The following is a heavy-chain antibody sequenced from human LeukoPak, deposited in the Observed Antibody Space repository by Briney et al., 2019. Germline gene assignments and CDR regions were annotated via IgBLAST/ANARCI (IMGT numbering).Heavy chain of an antibody. V-gene: IGHV4-59*01. Sequence: PSETLSLTCTVSDDSISDYYRGWIRQPPGKGLEWIGYFHNSGTSTYNPSLKSRVTISADTSKNQFSLKLNSLTTADTAVYYCTRGAGWLIDYWGRGILVTVFS. CDR2: FHNSGTS. CDR1: DDSISDYY. CDR3: TRGAGWLIDY. J-gene: IGHJ4*02. D-gene: IGHD3-16*01.